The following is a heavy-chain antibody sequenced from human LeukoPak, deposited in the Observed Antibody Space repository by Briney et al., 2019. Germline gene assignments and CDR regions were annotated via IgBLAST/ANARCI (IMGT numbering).Heavy chain of an antibody. D-gene: IGHD1-20*01. J-gene: IGHJ4*02. CDR2: ISYDGSNK. V-gene: IGHV3-30*03. CDR1: GFTFSSYG. CDR3: ARWYNWKRYFDY. Sequence: PGGSLRLSCAASGFTFSSYGMHWVRQAPGKGLEWVVVISYDGSNKYYADSVRGRFTISRDNSKNTLYLQMNSLRAEDTAVYYCARWYNWKRYFDYWGQGTLATVSS.